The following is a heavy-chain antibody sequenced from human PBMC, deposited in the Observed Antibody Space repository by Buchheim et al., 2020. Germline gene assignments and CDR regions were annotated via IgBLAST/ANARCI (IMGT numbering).Heavy chain of an antibody. V-gene: IGHV3-7*01. CDR3: ARDRRYSSSSAPSYYFDY. Sequence: EVQLVESGGGLVQPGGSLRLSCAASGFTFSSYWMSWVRQAPGKGLEWVANIKQDGSEKYYVDSVKGRFTISRDNSKNSLYLQMNSLRAEDTAVYYCARDRRYSSSSAPSYYFDYWGQGTL. J-gene: IGHJ4*02. CDR1: GFTFSSYW. CDR2: IKQDGSEK. D-gene: IGHD6-6*01.